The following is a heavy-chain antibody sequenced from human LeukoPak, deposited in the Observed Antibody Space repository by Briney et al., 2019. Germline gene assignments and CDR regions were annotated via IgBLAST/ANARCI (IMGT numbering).Heavy chain of an antibody. V-gene: IGHV4-4*07. CDR1: GGSISSYY. J-gene: IGHJ3*02. D-gene: IGHD3-10*01. CDR3: ARRTGSGSRDAFDI. CDR2: IYTSGST. Sequence: PSETLSLTCTVSGGSISSYYWSWIRQPAGKGLEWIGRIYTSGSTNYNPSLKSRVTISIDSSKNQFSLKLISMTAADTAVYFCARRTGSGSRDAFDIWGRGTMVTVSS.